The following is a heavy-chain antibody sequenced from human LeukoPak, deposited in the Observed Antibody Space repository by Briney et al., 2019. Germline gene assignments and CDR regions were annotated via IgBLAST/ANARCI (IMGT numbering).Heavy chain of an antibody. CDR2: IYYSGGT. J-gene: IGHJ4*02. Sequence: SETLSLTCTVSGGSISSSSYYWGWIRQPPGKGLEWIGSIYYSGGTYYNPSLKSRVTISVDTSKNQFSLKLSSVTAADTAVYYCARHRPGIAAAGTPFDYWGQGTLVTVSS. D-gene: IGHD6-13*01. V-gene: IGHV4-39*01. CDR1: GGSISSSSYY. CDR3: ARHRPGIAAAGTPFDY.